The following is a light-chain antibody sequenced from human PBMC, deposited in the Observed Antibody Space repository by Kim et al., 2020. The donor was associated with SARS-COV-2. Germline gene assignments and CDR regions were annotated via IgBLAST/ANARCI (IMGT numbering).Light chain of an antibody. J-gene: IGLJ2*01. CDR2: GKN. V-gene: IGLV3-19*01. Sequence: ALGQTVRITCQGDSLRSYYASWYQQKPGQAPVLVIYGKNNRPSGIPDRFSGSSSGNTASLTITGAQAEDEAYYYCNSRDSSGNFVVFGGGTQLTVL. CDR1: SLRSYY. CDR3: NSRDSSGNFVV.